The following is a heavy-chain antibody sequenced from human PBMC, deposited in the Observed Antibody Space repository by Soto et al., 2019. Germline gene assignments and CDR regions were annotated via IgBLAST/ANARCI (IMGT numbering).Heavy chain of an antibody. J-gene: IGHJ3*02. CDR1: GFTFSSYA. CDR3: AREILVPAAFDAFDI. Sequence: GGSLRLSCAASGFTFSSYAMSWVRQAPGKGLEWVSNISGGGGRTYYVDSVKGRFTISRDNAKNTLYLQMNSLRVEDTAVYYCAREILVPAAFDAFDIWGQGTMVTVSS. CDR2: ISGGGGRT. D-gene: IGHD2-2*01. V-gene: IGHV3-23*01.